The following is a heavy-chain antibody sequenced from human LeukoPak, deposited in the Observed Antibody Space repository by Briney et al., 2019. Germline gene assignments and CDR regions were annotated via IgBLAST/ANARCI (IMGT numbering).Heavy chain of an antibody. CDR1: GGTFSSYA. V-gene: IGHV1-69*13. CDR3: ARDSPSPYYDILTGYYYFDY. D-gene: IGHD3-9*01. CDR2: IIPIFGTA. J-gene: IGHJ4*02. Sequence: SVKVSCKASGGTFSSYAISWVRQAPGQGLEWMGGIIPIFGTANYAQEFQGRVTITADESTSTAYMGLSSLRSEDTAVYYCARDSPSPYYDILTGYYYFDYWGQGTLVTVSS.